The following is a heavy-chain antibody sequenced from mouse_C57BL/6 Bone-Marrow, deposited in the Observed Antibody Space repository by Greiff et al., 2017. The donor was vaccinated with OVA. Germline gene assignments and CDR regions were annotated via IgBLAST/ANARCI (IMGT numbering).Heavy chain of an antibody. CDR1: GYTFTSYW. CDR3: TRSPPYSQPFAY. V-gene: IGHV1-5*01. Sequence: VQLQQSGPVLARPGASVKMSCKTSGYTFTSYWMHWVKQRPGQGLEWIGAIYPGNSDTSYNQKFKGKAKLTAVTSASTAYMELSSLTNEDSAVYYCTRSPPYSQPFAYWGQGTLVTVSA. CDR2: IYPGNSDT. J-gene: IGHJ3*01. D-gene: IGHD2-10*01.